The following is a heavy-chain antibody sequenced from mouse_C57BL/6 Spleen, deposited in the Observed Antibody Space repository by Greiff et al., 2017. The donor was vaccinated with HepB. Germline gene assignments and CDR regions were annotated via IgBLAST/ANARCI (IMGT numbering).Heavy chain of an antibody. Sequence: VKLVESGPELVKPGASVKISCKASGYAFSSSWMNWVKQRPGKGLEWIGRIYPGDGDTNYNGKFKGKATLTADKSSSTAYMQLSSLTSEDSAVYFCARQLTTVVATGAMDYWGQGTSVTVSS. CDR1: GYAFSSSW. D-gene: IGHD1-1*01. J-gene: IGHJ4*01. CDR3: ARQLTTVVATGAMDY. CDR2: IYPGDGDT. V-gene: IGHV1-82*01.